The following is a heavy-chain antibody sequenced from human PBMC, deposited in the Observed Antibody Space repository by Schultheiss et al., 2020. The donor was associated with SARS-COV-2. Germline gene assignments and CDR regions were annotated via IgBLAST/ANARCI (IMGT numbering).Heavy chain of an antibody. Sequence: SETLSLTCAVSGDFFSTYYWSWVRQPPGKGLEWIGYIYHSGSTYYNPPLKSRVTISADTSKNQFSLKLRSVTATDTAVYYCASTSDIVVAVATTWGQGTLVTVSS. V-gene: IGHV4-59*04. D-gene: IGHD2-15*01. CDR2: IYHSGST. CDR1: GDFFSTYY. CDR3: ASTSDIVVAVATT. J-gene: IGHJ1*01.